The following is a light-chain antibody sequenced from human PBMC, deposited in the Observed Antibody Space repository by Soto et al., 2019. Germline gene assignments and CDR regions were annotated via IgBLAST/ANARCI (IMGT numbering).Light chain of an antibody. Sequence: DANMTQPPASASVRLGDRVPITCLASQSISSYLNWYQQKPGKAPNLLIYSVSSLQSGVPSRFRGSGSGTDFTLTISSLQPEDFGTYYCQQSYSTPTTLGQGTRLEI. CDR1: QSISSY. CDR3: QQSYSTPTT. J-gene: IGKJ5*01. V-gene: IGKV1-39*01. CDR2: SVS.